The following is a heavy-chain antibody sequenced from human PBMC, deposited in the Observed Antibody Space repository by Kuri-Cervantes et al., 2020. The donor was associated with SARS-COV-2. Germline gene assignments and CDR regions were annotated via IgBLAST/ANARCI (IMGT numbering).Heavy chain of an antibody. D-gene: IGHD3-22*01. V-gene: IGHV1-24*01. CDR1: GYTLTELS. CDR3: ARTATTFYYDSSAYPHTDWYFDL. CDR2: FDPEDGET. Sequence: ASVKVSCKVSGYTLTELSMHWVRQAPGKGLEWMGGFDPEDGETIYAQKFQGRVTMTEDTSTDTAYMELSSLRSEDTAVYYCARTATTFYYDSSAYPHTDWYFDLWGRGTLVTVSS. J-gene: IGHJ2*01.